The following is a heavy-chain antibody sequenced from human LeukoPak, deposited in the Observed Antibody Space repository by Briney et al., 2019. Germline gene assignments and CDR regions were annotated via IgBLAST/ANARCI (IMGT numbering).Heavy chain of an antibody. Sequence: GASVKVSCKASGYTFTSYYMHWVRQAPGQGLEWMGIINPSGGSTSYAQKFQGRVTMTRDMSTSTVYMELSSLRSEDTAVYYCARDYSGYDPFDYWGQGTLVTVSS. CDR3: ARDYSGYDPFDY. V-gene: IGHV1-46*01. CDR2: INPSGGST. CDR1: GYTFTSYY. D-gene: IGHD5-12*01. J-gene: IGHJ4*02.